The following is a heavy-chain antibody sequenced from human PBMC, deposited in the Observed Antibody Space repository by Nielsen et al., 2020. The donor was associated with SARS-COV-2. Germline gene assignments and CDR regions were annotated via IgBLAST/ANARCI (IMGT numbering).Heavy chain of an antibody. J-gene: IGHJ4*02. V-gene: IGHV1-18*01. Sequence: ASVKVSCKASGYTFTSFGISWVRQAPGQGLEWMGWISAKKGNTNYAQKFQSRVTMTRDTSTSTVYVEVRSLRSDDTAVYYCARDKDYTFDYWGQGTLVTVPS. CDR3: ARDKDYTFDY. CDR1: GYTFTSFG. D-gene: IGHD4-11*01. CDR2: ISAKKGNT.